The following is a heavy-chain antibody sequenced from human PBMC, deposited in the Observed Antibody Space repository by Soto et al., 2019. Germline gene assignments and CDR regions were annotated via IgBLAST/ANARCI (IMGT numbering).Heavy chain of an antibody. V-gene: IGHV1-58*01. CDR3: AVTDLPFRPLTEPTENGMDV. CDR2: IVVVNGNT. Sequence: ELVQSGPEAREPGTSVKVSCRASGFSFGDSAVQWVRQGRGQRLEWIGWIVVVNGNTNYAPRFEGRVTLTRDASTSTSQMELTSLSSDDTAVYFCAVTDLPFRPLTEPTENGMDVWGQGTTVTVSS. CDR1: GFSFGDSA. J-gene: IGHJ6*02. D-gene: IGHD2-8*01.